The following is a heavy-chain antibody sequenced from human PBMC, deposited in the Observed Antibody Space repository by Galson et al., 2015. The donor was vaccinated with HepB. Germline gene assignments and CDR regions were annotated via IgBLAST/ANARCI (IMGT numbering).Heavy chain of an antibody. Sequence: SLRLSCAASGFTFSSYAMHWVRQAPGKGLEWVAVISYDGSNKYYADSVKGRFTISRDNSKNTLYLQMNSLRAEDTAVYYCAREGVGATITAFDIWGQGTMVTVSS. CDR2: ISYDGSNK. V-gene: IGHV3-30*04. D-gene: IGHD1-26*01. CDR1: GFTFSSYA. J-gene: IGHJ3*02. CDR3: AREGVGATITAFDI.